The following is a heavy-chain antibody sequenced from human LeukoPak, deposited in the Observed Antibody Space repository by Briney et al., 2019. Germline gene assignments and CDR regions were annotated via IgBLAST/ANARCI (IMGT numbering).Heavy chain of an antibody. V-gene: IGHV4-59*01. CDR1: GGSISSYY. CDR2: IYYSGST. J-gene: IGHJ4*02. CDR3: ARAGNNWSFDY. D-gene: IGHD1-1*01. Sequence: PSETLSLTCTVSGGSISSYYWSWIRQPPGKGLEWIGYIYYSGSTNYSPSLKSRVTISVDTSKNQFSLKLSSVTAADTAVYYCARAGNNWSFDYWGQGTLVTVSS.